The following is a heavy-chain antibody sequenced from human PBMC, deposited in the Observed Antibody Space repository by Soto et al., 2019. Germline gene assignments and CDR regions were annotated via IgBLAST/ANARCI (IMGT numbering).Heavy chain of an antibody. J-gene: IGHJ6*02. CDR3: ARVGSSTSDYYYGMDV. Sequence: PGGSLRLSCAASGFTFSSYSMNWVRQAPGKGLEWVSSISSSSSYIYYADSVKGRFTTSRDNAKNSLYLQMNSLRAEDTAVYYCARVGSSTSDYYYGMDVWRQGTTATVSS. V-gene: IGHV3-21*01. D-gene: IGHD2-2*01. CDR1: GFTFSSYS. CDR2: ISSSSSYI.